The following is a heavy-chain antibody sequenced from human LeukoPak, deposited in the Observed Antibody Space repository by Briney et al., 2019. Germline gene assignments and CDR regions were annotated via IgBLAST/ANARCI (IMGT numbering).Heavy chain of an antibody. Sequence: GGSLRLSCAASGFTFSSYAMSWVRQAPGKGLEWVSAISGSGGSTYNADSVKGRFTISRDNSKNTLYLQMNSLRAEDTAVYYCAKDRYYDILTGYHWFDPWGQGTLVTVSS. CDR3: AKDRYYDILTGYHWFDP. CDR2: ISGSGGST. V-gene: IGHV3-23*01. D-gene: IGHD3-9*01. J-gene: IGHJ5*02. CDR1: GFTFSSYA.